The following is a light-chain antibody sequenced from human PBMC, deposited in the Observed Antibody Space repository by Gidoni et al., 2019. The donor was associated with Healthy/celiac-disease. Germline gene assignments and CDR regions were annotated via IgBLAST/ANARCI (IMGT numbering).Light chain of an antibody. J-gene: IGKJ4*01. CDR3: QQRSNWPRT. Sequence: DIVLTQSPATLSLSPGERATLSCRASQSVSSYLAWYQQKPGQAPRLLIYEASNRATGIPARFSGRGSGTDFTLTISSLEPEDFAVYYCQQRSNWPRTFGGGTKVEIK. CDR2: EAS. V-gene: IGKV3-11*01. CDR1: QSVSSY.